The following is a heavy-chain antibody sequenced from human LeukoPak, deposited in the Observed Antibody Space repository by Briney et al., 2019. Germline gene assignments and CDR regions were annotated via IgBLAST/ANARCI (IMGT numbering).Heavy chain of an antibody. J-gene: IGHJ4*02. CDR3: ARAYYYDSSGYYWDY. CDR2: IYCSGST. V-gene: IGHV4-39*07. D-gene: IGHD3-22*01. Sequence: SETLSLTCTVSGGSISSSSYYWGWIRQPPGKGLEWIGSIYCSGSTYYNPSLKSRVTISVDTSKNQFSLKLSSVTAADTAVYYCARAYYYDSSGYYWDYWGQGTLVTVSS. CDR1: GGSISSSSYY.